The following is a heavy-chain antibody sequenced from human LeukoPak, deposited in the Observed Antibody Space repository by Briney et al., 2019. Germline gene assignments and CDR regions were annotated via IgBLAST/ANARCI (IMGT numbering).Heavy chain of an antibody. CDR3: VREGWQWLVHAFDI. V-gene: IGHV4-39*07. D-gene: IGHD6-19*01. CDR2: IYYSGST. J-gene: IGHJ3*02. CDR1: GGSISSYY. Sequence: SETLSLTCTLSGGSISSYYWGWIRQPPGKGLEWIGNIYYSGSTYYKSSLKSRVTISVDTSKNQFSLKLSSVTAADTAVYYCVREGWQWLVHAFDIWGQGTMVTGSS.